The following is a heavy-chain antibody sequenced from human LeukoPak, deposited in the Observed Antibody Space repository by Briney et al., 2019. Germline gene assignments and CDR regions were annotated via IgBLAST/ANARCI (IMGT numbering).Heavy chain of an antibody. CDR2: IYYSGST. D-gene: IGHD6-19*01. Sequence: SETPSLTCTVSGGSISSSSYYWGWIRQPPGKGLEWIGSIYYSGSTYYNPSLKSRVTISVDTSKNQFSLKLSSVTAADTAVYYCARVGYSSGWNREYWFDPWGQGTLVTVSS. CDR1: GGSISSSSYY. CDR3: ARVGYSSGWNREYWFDP. J-gene: IGHJ5*02. V-gene: IGHV4-39*07.